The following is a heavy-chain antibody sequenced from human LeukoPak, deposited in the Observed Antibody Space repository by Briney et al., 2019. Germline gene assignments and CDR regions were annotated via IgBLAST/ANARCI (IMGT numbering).Heavy chain of an antibody. V-gene: IGHV5-51*01. CDR1: GYSFTSYW. CDR3: ARPPAPIMFTAFDF. Sequence: GESLPIPCKGSGYSFTSYWSGWVRQMPGKGLEWMGIIYPGDSDTRYSPSFQGQVTISADKSISTAYLQWSSLKASDTAMYYCARPPAPIMFTAFDFWGQGTMVTVSS. J-gene: IGHJ3*01. D-gene: IGHD3-16*01. CDR2: IYPGDSDT.